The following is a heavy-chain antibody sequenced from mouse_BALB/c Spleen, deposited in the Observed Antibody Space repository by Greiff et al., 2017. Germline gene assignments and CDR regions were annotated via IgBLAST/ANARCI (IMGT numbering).Heavy chain of an antibody. V-gene: IGHV1-80*01. D-gene: IGHD1-1*02. CDR2: IYPGDGDT. CDR3: ARGGSFAY. Sequence: VNVVESGAELVRPGSSVKISCKASGYAFSSYWMNWVKQRPGQGLEWIGQIYPGDGDTNYNGKFKGKATLTADKSSSTAYMQLSSLTSEDSAVYFCARGGSFAYWGQGTLVTVSA. CDR1: GYAFSSYW. J-gene: IGHJ3*01.